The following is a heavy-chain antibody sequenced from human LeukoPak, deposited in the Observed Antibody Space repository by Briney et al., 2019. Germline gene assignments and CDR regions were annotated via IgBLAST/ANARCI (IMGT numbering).Heavy chain of an antibody. Sequence: SETLSLTCIVSSASIFGTYYHWGWIRQPPGKGLEWIGTFYYSGSTFYNPSLKSRVTISVDTSKSHFSLRLASVTATDTAVYYCATANGNAFGIWGQGTLVTVSS. CDR1: SASIFGTYYH. V-gene: IGHV4-39*01. J-gene: IGHJ3*02. D-gene: IGHD1-26*01. CDR2: FYYSGST. CDR3: ATANGNAFGI.